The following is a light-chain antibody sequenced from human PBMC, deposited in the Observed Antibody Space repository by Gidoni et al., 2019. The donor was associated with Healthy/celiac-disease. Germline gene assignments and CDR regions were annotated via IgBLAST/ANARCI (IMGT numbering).Light chain of an antibody. V-gene: IGKV1-5*01. CDR3: QQYNSYSPWT. J-gene: IGKJ1*01. CDR2: DAS. CDR1: QSISSW. Sequence: DNQMTQSPSTLSASVGDRVTIPCRASQSISSWLAWYQQKPGKAPKLLIYDASSLESGVPSRFSGSGSGTEFTLTISSLQPDDFATYYCQQYNSYSPWTFGRGTKVEIK.